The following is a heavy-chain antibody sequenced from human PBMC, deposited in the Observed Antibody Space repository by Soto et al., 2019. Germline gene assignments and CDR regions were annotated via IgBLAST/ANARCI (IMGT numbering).Heavy chain of an antibody. D-gene: IGHD2-21*02. CDR2: MYNTGST. CDR3: ARDLWGYCGTDCYPLDV. Sequence: SETLSLTCTVSGGSISGYYWSWIRQPPGKGLEWIGYMYNTGSTVYNPSFKSRVTISVDTSKNQFSLKLNSVTAADTAVYYCARDLWGYCGTDCYPLDVWGQGTTLTVSS. V-gene: IGHV4-59*01. J-gene: IGHJ6*02. CDR1: GGSISGYY.